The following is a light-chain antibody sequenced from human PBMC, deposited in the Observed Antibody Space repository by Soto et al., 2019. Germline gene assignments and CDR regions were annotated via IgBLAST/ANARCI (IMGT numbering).Light chain of an antibody. Sequence: EIVMTQSPATVSVSPGERATLSCRTSQSVSSSLAWYQQKPGQAPRLLMYGVSTRATGVPARFSGSGSGTEFTLTISSLQSEDFAVYYCQQYSDWPRTFGQGTTVEIK. CDR3: QQYSDWPRT. CDR2: GVS. J-gene: IGKJ1*01. CDR1: QSVSSS. V-gene: IGKV3-15*01.